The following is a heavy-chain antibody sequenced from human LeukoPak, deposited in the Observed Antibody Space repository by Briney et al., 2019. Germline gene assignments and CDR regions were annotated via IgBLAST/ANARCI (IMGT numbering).Heavy chain of an antibody. D-gene: IGHD3-22*01. CDR3: ARVGDTSGYYQHFDY. Sequence: PSETLSLTCSVSGYSISTDYYWGWIRQAPGKGLEWIGIINHRGSTNYNPSLKSRVTISPDTSKNQFSLKLSSVTAADTAVYYCARVGDTSGYYQHFDYWGQGTLVTASS. V-gene: IGHV4-38-2*02. CDR2: INHRGST. J-gene: IGHJ4*01. CDR1: GYSISTDYY.